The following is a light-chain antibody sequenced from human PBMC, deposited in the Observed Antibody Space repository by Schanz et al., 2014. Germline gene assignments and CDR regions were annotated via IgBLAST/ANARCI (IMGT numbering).Light chain of an antibody. CDR2: EVN. CDR1: SSDVGRDNF. J-gene: IGLJ2*01. CDR3: SSYTSSAPLGVV. Sequence: QSVLTQPASMSGSPGQSITISCTGTSSDVGRDNFVSWYQQHPVKAPTLLIFEVNKRPSGVSDRFSASKSGNTASLTVSGLQPEDEADYYCSSYTSSAPLGVVFGGGTKLTVL. V-gene: IGLV2-14*02.